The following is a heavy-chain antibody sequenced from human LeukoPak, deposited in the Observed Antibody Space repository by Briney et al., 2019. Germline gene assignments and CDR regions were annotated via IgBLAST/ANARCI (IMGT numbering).Heavy chain of an antibody. CDR2: ISAYNGNT. D-gene: IGHD4-11*01. CDR1: GYTFTSYG. CDR3: ATSTVTTRGSGHYYYYGMDV. V-gene: IGHV1-18*01. Sequence: RASVKVSCKASGYTFTSYGISWVRQAPGQGLEWMGWISAYNGNTNYARKLQGRVTMTTDTSTSTAYMELRSLRSEDTAVYYCATSTVTTRGSGHYYYYGMDVWGQGTTVTVSS. J-gene: IGHJ6*02.